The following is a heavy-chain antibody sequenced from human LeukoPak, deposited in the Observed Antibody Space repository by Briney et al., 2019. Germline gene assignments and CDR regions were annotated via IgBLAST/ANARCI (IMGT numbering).Heavy chain of an antibody. J-gene: IGHJ4*02. D-gene: IGHD1-26*01. Sequence: GGSLRLSCAASGFTFDDYAMHWVRQAQGKGLEWVSGISWNSGSIGYADSMKGRFTISRDNAKNSLYLQMNSLRAEDTALYYCAKDRRDSGSYSYYFDYWGQGTLVTVSS. CDR3: AKDRRDSGSYSYYFDY. V-gene: IGHV3-9*01. CDR1: GFTFDDYA. CDR2: ISWNSGSI.